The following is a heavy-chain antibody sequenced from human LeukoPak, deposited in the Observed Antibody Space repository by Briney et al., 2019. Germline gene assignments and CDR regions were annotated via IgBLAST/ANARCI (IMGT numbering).Heavy chain of an antibody. V-gene: IGHV1-69*05. Sequence: SVKVSCKASGGTFSSYAISWVRQAPGQGLEWMGGIIPIFGTANYAQKIQGRVTITTDESTSTAYMELSSLRSEDTAVYYCASTSPRGDSSGYYYVDWGQGTLVTVSS. CDR2: IIPIFGTA. D-gene: IGHD3-22*01. CDR1: GGTFSSYA. CDR3: ASTSPRGDSSGYYYVD. J-gene: IGHJ4*02.